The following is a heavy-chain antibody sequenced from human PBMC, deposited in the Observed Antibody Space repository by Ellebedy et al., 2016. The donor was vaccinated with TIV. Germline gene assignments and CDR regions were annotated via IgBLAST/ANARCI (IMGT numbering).Heavy chain of an antibody. J-gene: IGHJ4*02. V-gene: IGHV4-39*01. Sequence: MPSETLSLTCTVSSGSISSGDHYWSWIRQPPGKGLEWIGSIYYSGSTYYYPSLKRRVTMSIDTSKNQFSLKLSSVTAADTAVYYCARHHTVERGAIDYWGQGTLVTVSS. CDR3: ARHHTVERGAIDY. D-gene: IGHD1-1*01. CDR1: SGSISSGDHY. CDR2: IYYSGST.